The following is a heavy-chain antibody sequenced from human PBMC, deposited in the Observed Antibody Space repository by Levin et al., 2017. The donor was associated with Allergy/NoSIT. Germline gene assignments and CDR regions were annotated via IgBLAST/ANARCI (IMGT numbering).Heavy chain of an antibody. CDR1: GGTFSSYA. D-gene: IGHD3-3*01. Sequence: SVKVSCKASGGTFSSYAISWVRQAPGQGLEWMGGIIPIFGTANYAQKFQGRVTITADKSTSTAYMELSSLRSEDTAVYYCARLHDRRDFSPNGMDVWGQGTTVTVSS. V-gene: IGHV1-69*06. J-gene: IGHJ6*02. CDR2: IIPIFGTA. CDR3: ARLHDRRDFSPNGMDV.